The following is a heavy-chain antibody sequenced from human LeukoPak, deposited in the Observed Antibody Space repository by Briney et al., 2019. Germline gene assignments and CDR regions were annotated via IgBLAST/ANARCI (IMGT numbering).Heavy chain of an antibody. CDR3: AKVVLRFRTLYYFDY. D-gene: IGHD2/OR15-2a*01. J-gene: IGHJ4*02. V-gene: IGHV3-48*03. Sequence: GGSLRLSCAASGFTFSSYEMNLVRQAPGKGLEWVSYISSSGSTIYYADSVKGRFTISRDNSKNTLYLQMNSLRAEDTAVYYCAKVVLRFRTLYYFDYWGQGTLVTVSS. CDR2: ISSSGSTI. CDR1: GFTFSSYE.